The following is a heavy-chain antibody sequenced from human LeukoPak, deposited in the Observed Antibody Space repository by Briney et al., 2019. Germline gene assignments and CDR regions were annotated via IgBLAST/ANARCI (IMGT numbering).Heavy chain of an antibody. CDR1: GYTFTSYF. J-gene: IGHJ6*03. CDR2: INPSGGST. CDR3: ARDKEDHPVRRDYYNMDV. D-gene: IGHD1-14*01. Sequence: ASVKVSCKASGYTFTSYFMHWVRQAPGQGLEWMGKINPSGGSTSYAQKFQGRVTMTRDTSTRTVHMELNSLRSEDTAVYYCARDKEDHPVRRDYYNMDVWGKGTTVTVSS. V-gene: IGHV1-46*01.